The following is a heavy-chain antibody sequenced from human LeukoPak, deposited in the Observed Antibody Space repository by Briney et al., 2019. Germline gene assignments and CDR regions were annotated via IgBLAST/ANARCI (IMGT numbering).Heavy chain of an antibody. D-gene: IGHD2-2*01. CDR1: GGSISSYY. CDR2: IYYSGST. V-gene: IGHV4-59*08. Sequence: PSETLSLTCTVSGGSISSYYWSWIRQPPGKGLEWIGYIYYSGSTNYNPSLKSRVTISADTSKNQFSLKLNSVTAADPAVDYCVRPYCSSSTSCYEFDPWGQGTLVTVSS. J-gene: IGHJ5*02. CDR3: VRPYCSSSTSCYEFDP.